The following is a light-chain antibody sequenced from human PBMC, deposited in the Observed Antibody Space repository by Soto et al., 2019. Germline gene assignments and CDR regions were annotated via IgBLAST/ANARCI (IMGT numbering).Light chain of an antibody. J-gene: IGKJ2*01. Sequence: EIVLTQSPGTLSLSPGERATLSCRASQSVSSTYLAWYQQNPGQAPRLLIYGASSRATGIPDRFSGSGSGTDFTLTISRLEPEDVAVYFCQQYGSSSYTFVQGTKLEIK. V-gene: IGKV3-20*01. CDR1: QSVSSTY. CDR3: QQYGSSSYT. CDR2: GAS.